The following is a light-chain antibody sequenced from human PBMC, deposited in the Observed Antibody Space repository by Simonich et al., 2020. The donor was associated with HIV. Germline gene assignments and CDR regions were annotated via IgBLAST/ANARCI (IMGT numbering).Light chain of an antibody. V-gene: IGKV1-5*03. CDR3: QQYNSYSWT. CDR2: KAS. Sequence: DIQMTQSPSTLSASVGDRVTITCRASQSISSWLAWYQQKPGEAPKLLIYKASSLESGCPSRFSGSGSGTEFTLTISSLQPDDVATYYCQQYNSYSWTFGQGTKVEIK. J-gene: IGKJ1*01. CDR1: QSISSW.